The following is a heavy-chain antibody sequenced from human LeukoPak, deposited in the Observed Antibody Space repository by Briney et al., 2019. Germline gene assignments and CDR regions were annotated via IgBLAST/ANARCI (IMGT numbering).Heavy chain of an antibody. Sequence: SETLSLTCAVSGGSISSGGYSWSWIRQHPGKGLEWIGYIYYSGSTYYDPSLKSRVTISVDTSKNQFSLKLSSVTAADTAVYYCARMRGGFDYWGQGTLVTVSS. CDR1: GGSISSGGYS. J-gene: IGHJ4*02. CDR3: ARMRGGFDY. V-gene: IGHV4-31*11. CDR2: IYYSGST. D-gene: IGHD3-16*01.